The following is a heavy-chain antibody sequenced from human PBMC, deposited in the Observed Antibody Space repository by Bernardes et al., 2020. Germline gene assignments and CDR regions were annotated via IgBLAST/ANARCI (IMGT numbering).Heavy chain of an antibody. CDR1: GYTFTSYD. D-gene: IGHD3-10*01. CDR2: MNPNSGNT. CDR3: ARDPNYYGSGVRWFDP. J-gene: IGHJ5*02. Sequence: ASVKVSCKASGYTFTSYDINWVRQATGQGLEWMGWMNPNSGNTGYAQKLQGRVTMTTDTSTSTAYMELRSLRSDDTAVYYCARDPNYYGSGVRWFDPWGQGTLVTVSS. V-gene: IGHV1-8*01.